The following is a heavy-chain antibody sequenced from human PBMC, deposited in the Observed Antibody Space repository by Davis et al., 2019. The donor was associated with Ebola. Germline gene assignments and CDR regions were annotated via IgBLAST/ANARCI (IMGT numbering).Heavy chain of an antibody. D-gene: IGHD2-21*01. CDR1: GFTFSSYG. CDR2: ISYDGSNK. V-gene: IGHV3-30*03. Sequence: PGGSLRLSCAASGFTFSSYGMHWVRQAPGKGLEWVAVISYDGSNKYYADSVKGRFTISRDNSKNTLYLQMNSLRAEDTAVYYCNGGGDPGMDVWGQGTTVTVSS. J-gene: IGHJ6*02. CDR3: NGGGDPGMDV.